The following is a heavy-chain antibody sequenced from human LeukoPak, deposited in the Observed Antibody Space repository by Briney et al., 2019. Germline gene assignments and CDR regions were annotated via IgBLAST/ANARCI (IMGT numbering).Heavy chain of an antibody. CDR1: GFTFSSYG. CDR3: AKATDFWSGYGIDY. CDR2: IRYDGSNK. V-gene: IGHV3-30*02. Sequence: GGSLRLSCAASGFTFSSYGMHWVRQAPGKGLEWVAFIRYDGSNKYYADSVKGRFTNSRDNSKNTLYLQMNSLRAEDTAVYYCAKATDFWSGYGIDYWGQGALVTVSS. D-gene: IGHD3-3*01. J-gene: IGHJ4*02.